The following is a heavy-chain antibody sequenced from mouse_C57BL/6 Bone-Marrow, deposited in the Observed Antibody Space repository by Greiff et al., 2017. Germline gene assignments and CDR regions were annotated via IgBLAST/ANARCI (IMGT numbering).Heavy chain of an antibody. CDR3: ARALLYDCGSSRPWYFDV. V-gene: IGHV5-16*01. J-gene: IGHJ1*03. CDR1: GFTFSDYY. D-gene: IGHD1-1*01. CDR2: FNYDGSST. Sequence: EVKLMESEGGLVQPGRSMKLSCTASGFTFSDYYMAWVRQVPEKGLEWVANFNYDGSSTYYLDSLKSRFIISSDNAKNILYLQMSSLKSEDTATYYCARALLYDCGSSRPWYFDVWGTGTTVTVSS.